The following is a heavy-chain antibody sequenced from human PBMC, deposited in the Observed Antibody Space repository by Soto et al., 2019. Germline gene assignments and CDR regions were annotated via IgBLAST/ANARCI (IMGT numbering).Heavy chain of an antibody. CDR1: GGSISGFY. Sequence: SETLSLTCSVSGGSISGFYWSWIRQPPGKGLEWIGYIYYSGSTNYNPSLKSRVTISVDTSKNQFSLKVSSVTAADTAVYYCARMTDYGDYDAFEIWGQGTMVTVSS. CDR3: ARMTDYGDYDAFEI. CDR2: IYYSGST. V-gene: IGHV4-59*01. J-gene: IGHJ3*02. D-gene: IGHD4-17*01.